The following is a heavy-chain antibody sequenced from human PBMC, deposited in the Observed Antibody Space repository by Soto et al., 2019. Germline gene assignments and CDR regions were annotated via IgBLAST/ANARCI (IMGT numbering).Heavy chain of an antibody. D-gene: IGHD3-9*01. CDR1: GFTFSSYA. CDR2: ISYDGSNK. J-gene: IGHJ4*02. CDR3: ARAGGVRYFDWSLTPAPGFPEY. Sequence: PVGSLRLSCAASGFTFSSYAMHWVRQAPGKGLEWVAVISYDGSNKYYADSVKGRFTISRDNSKNTLYLQMNSLRAEDTAVYYCARAGGVRYFDWSLTPAPGFPEYWGQGTLVTVSS. V-gene: IGHV3-30-3*01.